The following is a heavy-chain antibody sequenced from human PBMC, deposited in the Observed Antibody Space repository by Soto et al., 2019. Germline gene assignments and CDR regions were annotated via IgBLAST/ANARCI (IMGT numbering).Heavy chain of an antibody. D-gene: IGHD3-10*01. Sequence: ESGGGVVQPGGSLTLSCSVSDFAFRLHGIHWVRHTPGKGLEWVAMIWHDGTRKYFRDSLRGRFTISRDSAKNKVYLQMNNLRGDDSALYFCARDRSSSYSYAMDLWGQGTTVTVSS. V-gene: IGHV3-33*01. J-gene: IGHJ6*02. CDR3: ARDRSSSYSYAMDL. CDR2: IWHDGTRK. CDR1: DFAFRLHG.